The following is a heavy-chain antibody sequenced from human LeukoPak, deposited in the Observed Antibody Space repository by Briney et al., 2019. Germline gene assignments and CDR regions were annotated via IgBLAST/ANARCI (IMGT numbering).Heavy chain of an antibody. V-gene: IGHV3-7*03. Sequence: GGSLRLSCVGSGLSFSDYWMNWVRQAPGKGLEWVAIIRQDGSETHYVDSVRGRFTVSRDNAENSLHLQMNSLRAEVTAVYYCARVGRGATETTIDTINAFDIWGQGTMVTVSS. D-gene: IGHD1-26*01. CDR2: IRQDGSET. CDR3: ARVGRGATETTIDTINAFDI. J-gene: IGHJ3*02. CDR1: GLSFSDYW.